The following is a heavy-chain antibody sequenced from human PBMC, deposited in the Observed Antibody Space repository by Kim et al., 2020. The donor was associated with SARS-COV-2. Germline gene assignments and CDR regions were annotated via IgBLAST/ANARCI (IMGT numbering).Heavy chain of an antibody. J-gene: IGHJ6*02. CDR3: ARVPAAASGYYYGMDV. V-gene: IGHV3-11*04. CDR2: ISSSGSTI. CDR1: GFTFSDYY. Sequence: GSLRLSCAASGFTFSDYYMSWIRQAPGKGLEWVSYISSSGSTIYYADSVKGRFTISRDNAKNSLYLQMNSLRAEDTAVYYCARVPAAASGYYYGMDVWGQGTTVTVSS. D-gene: IGHD2-2*01.